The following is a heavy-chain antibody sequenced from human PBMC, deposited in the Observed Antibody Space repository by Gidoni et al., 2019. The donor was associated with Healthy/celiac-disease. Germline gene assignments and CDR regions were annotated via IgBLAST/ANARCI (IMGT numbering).Heavy chain of an antibody. V-gene: IGHV3-23*01. Sequence: EVQLLDLSGGGLVQPGGSLRLSCAASGLTFSSYAMSWVRPAPGKGLEWVSAISGSGGSTYYADSLKGRFTISRDNSKNTLYLQMNSLRAEDTAVYYCAKDKGGGTVHFDYWGQGTLVTVSS. CDR3: AKDKGGGTVHFDY. D-gene: IGHD4-17*01. CDR1: GLTFSSYA. CDR2: ISGSGGST. J-gene: IGHJ4*02.